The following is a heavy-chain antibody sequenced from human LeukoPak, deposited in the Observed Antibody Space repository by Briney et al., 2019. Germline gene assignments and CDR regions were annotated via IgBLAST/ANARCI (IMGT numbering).Heavy chain of an antibody. CDR2: ISHDGSNI. D-gene: IGHD2-21*01. CDR3: AKDPYRVVVATGNYLDP. Sequence: PGGSLRLSCAASGFTFYNYGMHWVRQAPGKGLEWVAVISHDGSNIHYGDSVKGRLTISRDNSKNTLYLQMNSLRVEDTAVYYCAKDPYRVVVATGNYLDPWGQGILVTVSS. CDR1: GFTFYNYG. V-gene: IGHV3-30*18. J-gene: IGHJ5*02.